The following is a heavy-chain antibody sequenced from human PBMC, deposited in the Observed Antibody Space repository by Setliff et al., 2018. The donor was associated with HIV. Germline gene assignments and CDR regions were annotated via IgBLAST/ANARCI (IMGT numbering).Heavy chain of an antibody. CDR3: ARGQYCGGGSCYSPSYNWFDP. CDR2: VSTSGST. CDR1: GGSLNSGTYY. D-gene: IGHD2-15*01. V-gene: IGHV4-61*02. Sequence: NPSETLSLTCTVSGGSLNSGTYYWSWIRQPAGKGLEWIGRVSTSGSTKYNPSLKSRVTMSLDTSKNEFSLKLSSVTAADTAVYYCARGQYCGGGSCYSPSYNWFDPWGQGTLVTVSS. J-gene: IGHJ5*02.